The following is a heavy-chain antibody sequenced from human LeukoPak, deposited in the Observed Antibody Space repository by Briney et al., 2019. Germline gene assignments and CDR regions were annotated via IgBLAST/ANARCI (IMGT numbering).Heavy chain of an antibody. CDR1: GGSISSGSYY. J-gene: IGHJ4*02. CDR2: IYTSGST. CDR3: ARQTDYGDDGALDY. V-gene: IGHV4-61*02. Sequence: SETLSLTCTVSGGSISSGSYYWSWIRQPAGKGLEWIGRIYTSGSTNYNPSLKSRVTISVDTSKNQFSLKLSSVTAADTAVYYCARQTDYGDDGALDYWGQGTLVTVSS. D-gene: IGHD4-17*01.